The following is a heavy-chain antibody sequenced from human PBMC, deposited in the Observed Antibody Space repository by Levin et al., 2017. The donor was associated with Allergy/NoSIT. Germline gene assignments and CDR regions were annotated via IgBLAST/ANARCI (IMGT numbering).Heavy chain of an antibody. V-gene: IGHV1-2*02. D-gene: IGHD3-9*01. CDR1: GYTFTGYY. CDR2: INPNSGGT. J-gene: IGHJ2*01. Sequence: ASVKVSCKASGYTFTGYYMHWVRQAPGQGLEWMGWINPNSGGTNYAQKFQGRVTMTRDTSISTAYMELSRLRSDDTAVYYCARDPPYYDILTGYYRDWYFDLWGRGTLVTVSS. CDR3: ARDPPYYDILTGYYRDWYFDL.